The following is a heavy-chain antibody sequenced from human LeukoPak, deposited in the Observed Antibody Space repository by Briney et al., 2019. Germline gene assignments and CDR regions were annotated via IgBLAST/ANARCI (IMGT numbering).Heavy chain of an antibody. CDR2: ISSNGGST. CDR1: GFAFSSYA. V-gene: IGHV3-64*04. CDR3: ARDPMVRGVIRAFDI. Sequence: PGGSLRLSCSASGFAFSSYAMHWVRQAPGKGLEYVSSISSNGGSTYYADSVKGRFTISRDNSKNTLYLQMNSLRVEDTAVYYCARDPMVRGVIRAFDIWGQGTMVTVSS. D-gene: IGHD3-10*01. J-gene: IGHJ3*02.